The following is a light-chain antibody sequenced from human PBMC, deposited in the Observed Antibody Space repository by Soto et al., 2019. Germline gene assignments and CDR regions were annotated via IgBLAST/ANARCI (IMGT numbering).Light chain of an antibody. J-gene: IGKJ2*01. CDR1: QSISSSY. CDR2: AAS. Sequence: EIVLTQSPCTLSLSPGERATLSCRASQSISSSYLAWYQQKPGQAPRLLIYAASSRATGIPDRFSGSGSGTDFTLTISSLEPEDFAVYYCQQYSSSSYTFGQGTKLEIK. CDR3: QQYSSSSYT. V-gene: IGKV3-20*01.